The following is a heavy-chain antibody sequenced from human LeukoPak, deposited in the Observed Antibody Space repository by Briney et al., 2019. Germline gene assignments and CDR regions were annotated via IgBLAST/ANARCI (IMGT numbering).Heavy chain of an antibody. CDR2: ISAYNGNT. D-gene: IGHD1-26*01. Sequence: ASVNVSCKASGYTFTSYGISWVRQAPGQGLEWMGWISAYNGNTNYAQKVQGRVTMTTDTSTSTAYMELRSLRSDDTAVYYCARDPQQLVGATGGGFNFWGQGTLVTLSS. CDR1: GYTFTSYG. V-gene: IGHV1-18*01. CDR3: ARDPQQLVGATGGGFNF. J-gene: IGHJ4*02.